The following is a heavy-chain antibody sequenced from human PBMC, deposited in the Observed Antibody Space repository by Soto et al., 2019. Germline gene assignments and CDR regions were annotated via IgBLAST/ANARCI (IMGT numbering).Heavy chain of an antibody. V-gene: IGHV4-39*01. CDR3: ARHRIAVAGSFDY. J-gene: IGHJ4*02. CDR2: IYYSGST. D-gene: IGHD6-19*01. Sequence: PSETLSLTCTVSGGSISSSSYYWGWIRQPPGKGLEWIGSIYYSGSTYYNPSLKSRVTISVDTSKNQFSLKLSSVTAADMAVYYCARHRIAVAGSFDYWGQGTLVTVSS. CDR1: GGSISSSSYY.